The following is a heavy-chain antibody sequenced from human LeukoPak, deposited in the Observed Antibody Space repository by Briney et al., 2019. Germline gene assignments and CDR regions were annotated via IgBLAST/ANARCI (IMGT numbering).Heavy chain of an antibody. CDR2: ISGSGGST. CDR3: ARSLSSRFSGPRRPYYFDS. J-gene: IGHJ4*02. V-gene: IGHV3-23*01. D-gene: IGHD3-16*02. CDR1: GFTFDDYA. Sequence: PGGSLRLSCAASGFTFDDYAMHWVRQAPGKGLEWVSAISGSGGSTYYADSVKGRFTISTDNSKNTLYLQMNSLRAEDTAVYYCARSLSSRFSGPRRPYYFDSWGQGTLVTVSS.